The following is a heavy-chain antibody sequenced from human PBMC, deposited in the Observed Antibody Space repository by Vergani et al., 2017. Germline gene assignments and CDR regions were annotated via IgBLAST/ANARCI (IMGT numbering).Heavy chain of an antibody. J-gene: IGHJ4*02. CDR2: ISYDGSNK. CDR1: GFTFSSYA. Sequence: QVQLVESGGGVVQPGRSLRLSCAASGFTFSSYAMHWVRQAPGKGLEWVAVISYDGSNKYYADSVKGRFTISRDNSKNTLYLQMNSLRAEDTAVYYCASGGDSSSVDYWGQGTLVTVSS. CDR3: ASGGDSSSVDY. D-gene: IGHD6-6*01. V-gene: IGHV3-30-3*01.